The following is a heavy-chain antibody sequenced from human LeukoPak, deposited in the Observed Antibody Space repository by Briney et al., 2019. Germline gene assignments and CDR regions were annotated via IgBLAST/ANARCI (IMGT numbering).Heavy chain of an antibody. Sequence: PGGSLRLSCAASGFTFSSYWMHWVRQAPGKGLVWVSRINSDGSSTSYADSVKGRFTISRDNAKNTLYLQMNSLRAEDTAAYYCARTGYSSSLYYYYGMDVWGQGTTVTVSS. V-gene: IGHV3-74*01. D-gene: IGHD6-13*01. J-gene: IGHJ6*02. CDR3: ARTGYSSSLYYYYGMDV. CDR1: GFTFSSYW. CDR2: INSDGSST.